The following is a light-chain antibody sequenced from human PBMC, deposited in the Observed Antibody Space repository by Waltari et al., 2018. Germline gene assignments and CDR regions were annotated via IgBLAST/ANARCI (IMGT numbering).Light chain of an antibody. CDR3: QYFGASPYA. V-gene: IGKV3-20*01. CDR2: AAS. CDR1: ESVSSSY. J-gene: IGKJ2*01. Sequence: EVVVTQSPGTLSLSPGERATLSCRASESVSSSYIAWYQQKSGQAPRLLIFAASSRATGIPDRFSGSESGSDFALTINRLEPEDFAVYYCQYFGASPYAFGQGTKLEIK.